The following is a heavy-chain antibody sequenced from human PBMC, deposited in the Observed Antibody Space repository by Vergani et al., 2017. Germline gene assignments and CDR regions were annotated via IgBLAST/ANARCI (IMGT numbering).Heavy chain of an antibody. CDR1: GGSFNDYW. CDR2: IRHDGIT. D-gene: IGHD2-8*01. Sequence: QAQLQQWGAGLLKPSETLSLTCAIYGGSFNDYWWTWIRQPPGKGLEWIGEIRHDGITHYSPSLKSRVTISIDTSKHQFSLNRRSVTAADTAVYYCAREGYCTNGVCFTRFDVWGQGALVTVSS. V-gene: IGHV4-34*01. CDR3: AREGYCTNGVCFTRFDV. J-gene: IGHJ4*02.